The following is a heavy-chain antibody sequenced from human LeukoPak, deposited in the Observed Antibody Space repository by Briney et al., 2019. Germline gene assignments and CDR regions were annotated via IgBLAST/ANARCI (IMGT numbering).Heavy chain of an antibody. CDR2: ISGSGGST. V-gene: IGHV3-23*01. CDR3: AVAGTFSR. J-gene: IGHJ4*02. CDR1: GFTFSSYS. Sequence: PGGSLRLSRAASGFTFSSYSMNWVRQAPGKGLEWVSAISGSGGSTYYADSVKGRFTISRDNSKNTLYLQMNSLRAEDTAVYYCAVAGTFSRWGQGTLVTVSS. D-gene: IGHD6-19*01.